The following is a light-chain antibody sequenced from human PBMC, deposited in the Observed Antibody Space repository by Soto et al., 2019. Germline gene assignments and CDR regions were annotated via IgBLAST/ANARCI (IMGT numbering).Light chain of an antibody. Sequence: EIVMTQSPATLSVSPGERANLSCRASQSISSKVGWYQQKPGQAPRLLIHGASTRATGIPARFSGSGFGTEFILTISSLQSEDFAVYYCQQYNTWLWTFGQGTKVEIQ. CDR1: QSISSK. CDR2: GAS. V-gene: IGKV3-15*01. J-gene: IGKJ1*01. CDR3: QQYNTWLWT.